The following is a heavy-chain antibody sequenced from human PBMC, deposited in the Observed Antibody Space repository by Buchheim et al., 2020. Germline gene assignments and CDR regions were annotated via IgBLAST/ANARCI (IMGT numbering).Heavy chain of an antibody. CDR1: GGSFSGYY. V-gene: IGHV4-34*01. D-gene: IGHD3-22*01. J-gene: IGHJ2*01. CDR2: INHSGST. CDR3: ARGTMIVVVGGYWYFDL. Sequence: QVQLQQWGAVLLKPSETLSLTCAVFGGSFSGYYWSWIRQPPGKGLEWIGEINHSGSTNYNPSLQSRATISIDTSKNQFSLKLSSVTAADTAVYYCARGTMIVVVGGYWYFDLWGRGTL.